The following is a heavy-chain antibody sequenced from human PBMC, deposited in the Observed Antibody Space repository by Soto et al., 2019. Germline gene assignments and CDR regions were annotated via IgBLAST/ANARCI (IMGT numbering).Heavy chain of an antibody. Sequence: PSETLSLTCTVSGGSISSYYWSWIRQPAGKGLEWIGRIYTSGSTNYNPSLKSRVTMSVDTSKNQFSLKLSSVTAADTAVYYRAREPRSGYSIGYFDYWGQGTLVTVSS. CDR1: GGSISSYY. V-gene: IGHV4-4*07. J-gene: IGHJ4*02. CDR3: AREPRSGYSIGYFDY. CDR2: IYTSGST. D-gene: IGHD5-12*01.